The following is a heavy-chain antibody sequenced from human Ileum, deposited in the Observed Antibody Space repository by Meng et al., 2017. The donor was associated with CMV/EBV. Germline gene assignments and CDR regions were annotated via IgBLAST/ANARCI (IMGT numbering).Heavy chain of an antibody. Sequence: GGSLRLSCEASGFAFSDYEMSWVRQPPGKGLEWIAYMSNSGRTIHYAGSVKGRFTISRDNAKNSLYLQMTSLRIEDRAIYYCARGSFHSLSYYKPGAPLDFWGQGTLVAVSP. J-gene: IGHJ4*02. D-gene: IGHD3-10*01. CDR3: ARGSFHSLSYYKPGAPLDF. V-gene: IGHV3-48*03. CDR2: MSNSGRTI. CDR1: GFAFSDYE.